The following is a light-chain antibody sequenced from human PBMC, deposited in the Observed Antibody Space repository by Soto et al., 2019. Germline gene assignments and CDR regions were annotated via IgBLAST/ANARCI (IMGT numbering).Light chain of an antibody. V-gene: IGLV2-14*01. CDR2: EVT. CDR1: SGDIGSYNR. Sequence: ALTQPASVSGSPGQSITISCTVTSGDIGSYNRVSWYQQHPGKAPKLIIYEVTDRPSGVSNRFSGSKSGNTASLTISGLQAEDEAEYYCSSYTNINTRACVFGTGTKVTVL. J-gene: IGLJ1*01. CDR3: SSYTNINTRACV.